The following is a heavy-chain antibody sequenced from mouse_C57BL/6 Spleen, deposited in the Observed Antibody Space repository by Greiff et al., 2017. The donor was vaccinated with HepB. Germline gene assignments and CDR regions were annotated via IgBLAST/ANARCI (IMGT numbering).Heavy chain of an antibody. Sequence: EVKLVESGGGLVKPGGSLKLSCAASGFTFSSYAMSWVRQTPEKRLEWVATISDGGSYTYYPDNVKGRFTISRDNAKNNLYLQMSHLKSEDTAMYYCARDQGLAYWGQGTLVTVSA. CDR2: ISDGGSYT. V-gene: IGHV5-4*01. CDR1: GFTFSSYA. J-gene: IGHJ3*01. CDR3: ARDQGLAY. D-gene: IGHD3-2*02.